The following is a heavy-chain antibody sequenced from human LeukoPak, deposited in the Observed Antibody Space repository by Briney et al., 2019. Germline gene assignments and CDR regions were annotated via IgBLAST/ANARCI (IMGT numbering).Heavy chain of an antibody. CDR1: GGTFSSYA. CDR2: IIPIFGTA. CDR3: ALLDTAMVPIAEYFHH. Sequence: SVKVSCKASGGTFSSYAISWVRQAPGQGLEWMGGIIPIFGTANYAQKFQGRVTITADESTSTAYMELSSLRSGDTAVYYCALLDTAMVPIAEYFHHWGQGTLVTVSS. V-gene: IGHV1-69*13. D-gene: IGHD5-18*01. J-gene: IGHJ1*01.